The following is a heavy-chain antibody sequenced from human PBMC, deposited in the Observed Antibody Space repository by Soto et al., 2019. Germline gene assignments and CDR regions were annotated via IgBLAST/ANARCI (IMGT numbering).Heavy chain of an antibody. D-gene: IGHD5-18*01. J-gene: IGHJ6*02. CDR1: GYTFTSYG. V-gene: IGHV1-18*01. CDR3: ARDSPRAGDGYRKGAGLHYYYGMDV. CDR2: ISAYNGNT. Sequence: ASVKVSCKASGYTFTSYGISWVRQAPGQGLEWMGWISAYNGNTNYAQKLQGRVTMTTDTSTSTAYMELRSLRSDDTAVYYCARDSPRAGDGYRKGAGLHYYYGMDVWGQGTTVTVSS.